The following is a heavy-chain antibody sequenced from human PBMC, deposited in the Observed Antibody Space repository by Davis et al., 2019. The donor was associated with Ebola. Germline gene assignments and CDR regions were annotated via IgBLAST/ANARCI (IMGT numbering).Heavy chain of an antibody. CDR3: ASSSSSSAYYYYGMDV. D-gene: IGHD6-6*01. Sequence: AASVKVSCKASGYTLTSYDISWVRQAPGQGLEWMGWISAYNGNTNYAQKFQGRVTITADKSTSTAYMELSSLRSEDTAVYYCASSSSSSAYYYYGMDVWGQGTTVTVSS. CDR1: GYTLTSYD. J-gene: IGHJ6*02. V-gene: IGHV1-18*01. CDR2: ISAYNGNT.